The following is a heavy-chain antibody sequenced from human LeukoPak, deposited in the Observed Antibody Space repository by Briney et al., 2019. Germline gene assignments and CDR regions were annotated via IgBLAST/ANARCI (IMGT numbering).Heavy chain of an antibody. D-gene: IGHD2-2*01. CDR2: IRSKANSYAT. CDR1: GFTFSNAW. Sequence: GGSLRLSCAASGFTFSNAWMTWVRQASGKGLEWVGRIRSKANSYATAYAASVKGRFTISRDDSKNTAYLQMNSLKTEDTAVYYCTSLTSWPAGLGWGQGTLVTVSS. J-gene: IGHJ4*02. V-gene: IGHV3-73*01. CDR3: TSLTSWPAGLG.